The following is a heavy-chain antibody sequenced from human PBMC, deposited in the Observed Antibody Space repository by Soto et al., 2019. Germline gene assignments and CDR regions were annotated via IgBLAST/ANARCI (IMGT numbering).Heavy chain of an antibody. CDR1: GGSISSYY. CDR3: ASSPRPGIAAAGTFDY. D-gene: IGHD6-13*01. J-gene: IGHJ4*02. V-gene: IGHV4-59*01. CDR2: IYYSGST. Sequence: SETLSLTCTVAGGSISSYYWSLIRQPPGKGLEWIGYIYYSGSTNYNPSLKSRVTISVDTSKNQFSLKLSSVTAADTAVYYCASSPRPGIAAAGTFDYWGQGTLVTVSS.